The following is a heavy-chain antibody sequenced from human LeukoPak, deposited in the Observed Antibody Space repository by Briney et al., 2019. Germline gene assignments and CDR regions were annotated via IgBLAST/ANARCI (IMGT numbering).Heavy chain of an antibody. CDR3: AKQTLWSGYSPFDY. CDR2: ISNSGSLK. V-gene: IGHV3-11*01. Sequence: GGSLRLSCAASGFTFSDHYMSWFRQAPGKGLEWVSYISNSGSLKYYADSVKGRFTISRDNAKNSLYLQMDSLRAEETAVYYCAKQTLWSGYSPFDYWGQGTLVTVSS. J-gene: IGHJ4*02. CDR1: GFTFSDHY. D-gene: IGHD3-3*01.